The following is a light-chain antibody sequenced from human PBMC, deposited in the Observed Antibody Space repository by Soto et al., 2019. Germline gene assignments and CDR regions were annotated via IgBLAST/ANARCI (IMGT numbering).Light chain of an antibody. J-gene: IGKJ2*01. CDR1: QSISSY. V-gene: IGKV1-39*01. CDR2: AAS. Sequence: DTQITQSPSSLSASVGDRVTITCRASQSISSYLNWYQQKPGKAPKLLIYAASSLQSGVPSRFSGSGSGADFTLTISSLQPEDFATCYCQQSYSTLYTFGQGTKVDIK. CDR3: QQSYSTLYT.